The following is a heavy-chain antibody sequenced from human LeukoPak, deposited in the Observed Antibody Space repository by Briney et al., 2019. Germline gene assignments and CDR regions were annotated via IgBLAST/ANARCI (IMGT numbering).Heavy chain of an antibody. J-gene: IGHJ6*03. CDR2: IYFSETT. Sequence: SDTLSLPCTVSVLLISITTYHGGSIRQPRGEGLVRIGSIYFSETTYYNPSLKSRVTISVDTSENQFSLKQNSVTAADTAVYYCARLLLYYYYIDVWGKGTTVTVSS. CDR3: ARLLLYYYYIDV. V-gene: IGHV4-39*01. CDR1: VLLISITTYH.